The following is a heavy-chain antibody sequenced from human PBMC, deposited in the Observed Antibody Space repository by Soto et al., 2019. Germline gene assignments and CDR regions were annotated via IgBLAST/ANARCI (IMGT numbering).Heavy chain of an antibody. CDR3: ERQGILLVHYYSDYGMDV. V-gene: IGHV4-39*01. D-gene: IGHD2-15*01. J-gene: IGHJ6*02. Sequence: TGSGGSMSSSSYYLGWLRHPPGKALEWIGSIYYSASTYYNPSLKSLVTISVDTSKNQFNWKLSSVTDPHTAVYYCERQGILLVHYYSDYGMDVWCQGPTGT. CDR2: IYYSAST. CDR1: GGSMSSSSYY.